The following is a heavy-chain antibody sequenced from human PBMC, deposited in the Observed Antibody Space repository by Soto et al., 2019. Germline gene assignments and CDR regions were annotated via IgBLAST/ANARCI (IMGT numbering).Heavy chain of an antibody. J-gene: IGHJ4*02. V-gene: IGHV4-34*01. Sequence: QVQLQQWGAGLLKPSETLSLTCAVYGGSFSGYYWSWIRQPPGKGLEWIGEINHSGSTNYNPSLKRRVTISVDTSKNQFSLKLSSVTAADTAVYYCARKAPGRLAAAGTSDYWGQGTLVTVSS. CDR1: GGSFSGYY. CDR3: ARKAPGRLAAAGTSDY. CDR2: INHSGST. D-gene: IGHD6-13*01.